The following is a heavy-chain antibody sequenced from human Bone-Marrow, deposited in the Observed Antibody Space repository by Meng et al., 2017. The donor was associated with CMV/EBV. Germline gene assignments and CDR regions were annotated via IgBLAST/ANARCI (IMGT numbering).Heavy chain of an antibody. D-gene: IGHD3-3*01. CDR1: GYTFTGYY. CDR2: INPNSGGT. Sequence: ASVKVSCKASGYTFTGYYMHWVRQAPGQGLEWMGWINPNSGGTNYAQKFQGRVTMTRDTSISTAYMELSRLRSDDTAVYYCARVRVVIIKTYVMDVWGQGTTVTVSS. J-gene: IGHJ6*02. CDR3: ARVRVVIIKTYVMDV. V-gene: IGHV1-2*02.